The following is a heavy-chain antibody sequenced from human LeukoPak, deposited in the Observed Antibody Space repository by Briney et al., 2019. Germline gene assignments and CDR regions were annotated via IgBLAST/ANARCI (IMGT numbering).Heavy chain of an antibody. CDR2: ISAYNGNT. J-gene: IGHJ4*02. D-gene: IGHD3-3*01. CDR1: GYSFTSYG. CDR3: ARTRIGYDFWSGYYHDY. V-gene: IGHV1-18*01. Sequence: ASVKVSCKASGYSFTSYGISWVRQAPGQGLEWMGWISAYNGNTNYAQKLQGRVTMTTDTSTSTAYMELRSLRSDDTAVYYCARTRIGYDFWSGYYHDYWGQGTLVTVSS.